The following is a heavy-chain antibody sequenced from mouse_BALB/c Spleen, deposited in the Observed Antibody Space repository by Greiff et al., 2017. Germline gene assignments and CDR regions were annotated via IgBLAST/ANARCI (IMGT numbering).Heavy chain of an antibody. CDR1: GFTFSSYT. V-gene: IGHV5-12-2*01. CDR3: ARRGGTDAMDY. J-gene: IGHJ4*01. CDR2: ISNGGGST. Sequence: EVQGVESGGGLVKPGGSLKLSCAASGFTFSSYTMSWVRQTPGKRLEWVAYISNGGGSTYYPDTVKGRFTISRDNAKNTLYLQMNSLKSEDTAMYYCARRGGTDAMDYWGQGTSVTVSS. D-gene: IGHD4-1*01.